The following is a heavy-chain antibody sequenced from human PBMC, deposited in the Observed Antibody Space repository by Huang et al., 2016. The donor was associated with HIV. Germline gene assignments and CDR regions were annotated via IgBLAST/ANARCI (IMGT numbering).Heavy chain of an antibody. V-gene: IGHV3-74*01. CDR3: ARDPRIQSWLNFFDY. J-gene: IGHJ4*02. CDR2: INSDGSST. Sequence: EVQLVESGGGLVQPGGSLRLSCAASGFSISSYWMHWVRQAPGKGLVWVSRINSDGSSTSYADSVKYRFTISRDNAKNTLYLQMNSLRAEDTAVYYCARDPRIQSWLNFFDYWGQGTLVSVSS. CDR1: GFSISSYW. D-gene: IGHD3-22*01.